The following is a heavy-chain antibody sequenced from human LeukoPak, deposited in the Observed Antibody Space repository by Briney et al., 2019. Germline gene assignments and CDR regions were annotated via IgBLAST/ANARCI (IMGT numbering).Heavy chain of an antibody. V-gene: IGHV1-69*13. Sequence: ASVKVSCKASGGTFSSYAISWVRQAPGQGLEWMGGIIPIFGTANYAQKFQGRVTITADESTSTAYMELSSLRPDDTAVYYCAREDTMLAGPDYWGQGTLVTVSS. CDR3: AREDTMLAGPDY. J-gene: IGHJ4*02. D-gene: IGHD3-10*02. CDR1: GGTFSSYA. CDR2: IIPIFGTA.